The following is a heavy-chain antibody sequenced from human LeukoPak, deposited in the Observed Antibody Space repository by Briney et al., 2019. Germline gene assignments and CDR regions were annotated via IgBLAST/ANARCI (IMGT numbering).Heavy chain of an antibody. D-gene: IGHD5-24*01. V-gene: IGHV3-30-3*01. CDR1: GFTFSSYA. J-gene: IGHJ3*02. CDR3: AKGWAFDI. CDR2: ISYDGSNK. Sequence: GRSLRLSCAASGFTFSSYAMHWVRQAPGKGLEWVAVISYDGSNKYYADSVKGRFTISRDNSKNTLYLQMNSLRAEDTAVYYCAKGWAFDIWGQGTMVTVSS.